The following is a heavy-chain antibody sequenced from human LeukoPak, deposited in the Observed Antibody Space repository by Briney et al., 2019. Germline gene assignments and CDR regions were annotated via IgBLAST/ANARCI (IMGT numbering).Heavy chain of an antibody. CDR3: ARGRYSSGWFLDY. Sequence: SETLSLTCTVSGGSISSSSYYWGWIRQPPGKGLEWIGSIYYSGSTYYNPSLKSRVTISVDTSKNQFSLKLSSVTAADTAVYYCARGRYSSGWFLDYWGQGTLVTVSS. D-gene: IGHD6-19*01. CDR2: IYYSGST. CDR1: GGSISSSSYY. V-gene: IGHV4-39*07. J-gene: IGHJ4*02.